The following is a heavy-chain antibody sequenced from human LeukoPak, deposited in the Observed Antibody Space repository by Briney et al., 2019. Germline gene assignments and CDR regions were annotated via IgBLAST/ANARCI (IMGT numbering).Heavy chain of an antibody. CDR3: ARIWVRGVIGAFGI. J-gene: IGHJ3*02. CDR1: GFTFSSYA. V-gene: IGHV3-21*01. CDR2: ISSSSSYI. Sequence: PGGSLRLSCAASGFTFSSYAMSWVRQAPGKGLEWVSSISSSSSYIYYADSVKGRFTISRDNAKNSLYLQMNSLRAEDTAVYYCARIWVRGVIGAFGIWGQGTMVTVSS. D-gene: IGHD3-10*01.